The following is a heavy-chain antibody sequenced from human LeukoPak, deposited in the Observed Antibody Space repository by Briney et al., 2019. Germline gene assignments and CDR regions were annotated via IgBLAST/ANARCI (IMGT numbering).Heavy chain of an antibody. Sequence: GGSLRLSCAASGFTFNNYAMTWVRQAPGKGLEWVSAIDARGDDTFYADFVRGRFTVSRDNVKNMVHLQMNSLRAEDSAFYYCAKSPQFSYGVDFWGRGPRVTFPS. V-gene: IGHV3-23*01. J-gene: IGHJ6*04. CDR2: IDARGDDT. D-gene: IGHD3-3*01. CDR1: GFTFNNYA. CDR3: AKSPQFSYGVDF.